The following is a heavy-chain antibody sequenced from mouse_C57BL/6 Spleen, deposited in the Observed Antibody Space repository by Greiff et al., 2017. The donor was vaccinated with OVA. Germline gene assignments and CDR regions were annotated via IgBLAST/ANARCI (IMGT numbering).Heavy chain of an antibody. CDR2: FYPGSGSI. CDR1: GYTFTEYT. D-gene: IGHD2-4*01. J-gene: IGHJ3*01. V-gene: IGHV1-62-2*01. CDR3: ARHEFTRYDYGEVWFAY. Sequence: VQLQQSGAELVKPGASVKLSCKASGYTFTEYTIHWVKQRSGQGLEWIGWFYPGSGSIKYNEKFKDKATLTADKSSSTAYMELSRLTSEDSAVYFCARHEFTRYDYGEVWFAYWGQGTLVTVSA.